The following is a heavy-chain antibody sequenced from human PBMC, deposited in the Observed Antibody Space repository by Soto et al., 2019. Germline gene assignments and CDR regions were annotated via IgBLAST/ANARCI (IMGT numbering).Heavy chain of an antibody. J-gene: IGHJ6*03. CDR3: AKDLGTDDFWSAYYTYYYMDV. D-gene: IGHD3-3*01. CDR1: GFTFSSYA. Sequence: EVQLLESGGGLVQPGGSLRLSCAASGFTFSSYALNWVRQAPGKGLEWVSVISGSGDNTYYADSVKGRFTIYRDNSKNTLYLHMNSLKAEDTALYYCAKDLGTDDFWSAYYTYYYMDVWGKGTTVTVSS. CDR2: ISGSGDNT. V-gene: IGHV3-23*01.